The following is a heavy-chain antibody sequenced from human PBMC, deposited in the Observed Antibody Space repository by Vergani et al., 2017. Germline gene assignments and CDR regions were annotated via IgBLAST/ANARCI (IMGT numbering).Heavy chain of an antibody. V-gene: IGHV3-30*18. J-gene: IGHJ4*02. CDR2: ISYDGSNK. D-gene: IGHD6-19*01. CDR3: AKDEGSGWYDY. CDR1: GFTFSSYG. Sequence: VQLLESGGGLVQPGRSLRLSCAASGFTFSSYGMHWVRQAPGKGLEWVAVISYDGSNKYYADSVKGRFTISRDNSKNTLYLQMNSLRAEDTAVYYCAKDEGSGWYDYWGQGTLVTVSS.